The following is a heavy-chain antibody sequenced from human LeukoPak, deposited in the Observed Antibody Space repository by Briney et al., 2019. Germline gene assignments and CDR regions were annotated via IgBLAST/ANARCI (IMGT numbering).Heavy chain of an antibody. J-gene: IGHJ3*02. CDR1: GDSISSYY. V-gene: IGHV4-59*08. D-gene: IGHD2-21*02. Sequence: MTSETLSLTCTVSGDSISSYYWSWIRQPPGKGLEWIGYIYYSGSTNYNPSLKSRVTISVDTSKNQFSLKLSSVTAADTAVYYCARRCGGDCLNDAFDIWGQGTMVTVSS. CDR2: IYYSGST. CDR3: ARRCGGDCLNDAFDI.